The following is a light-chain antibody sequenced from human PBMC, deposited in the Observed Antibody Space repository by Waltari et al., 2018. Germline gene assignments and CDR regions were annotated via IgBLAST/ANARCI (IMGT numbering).Light chain of an antibody. Sequence: DIVMTQSPDSLAVSLCERATIDCTSSQSVLYSSTNKNYLAWYQQQPGQPPKLLLDWSSTRESGVPDRFSGSGSGTAFTLTISSLQAEDVAVYYCQQYYTTPLTFGGGTKVEIK. CDR2: WSS. CDR3: QQYYTTPLT. J-gene: IGKJ4*01. V-gene: IGKV4-1*01. CDR1: QSVLYSSTNKNY.